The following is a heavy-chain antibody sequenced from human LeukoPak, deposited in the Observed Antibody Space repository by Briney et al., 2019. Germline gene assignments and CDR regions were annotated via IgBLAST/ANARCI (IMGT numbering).Heavy chain of an antibody. CDR2: IKQDGSEK. J-gene: IGHJ4*02. D-gene: IGHD4/OR15-4a*01. CDR1: GFTFSSYW. Sequence: GGSLRLSCAASGFTFSSYWMSWVRQAPGKGLEWVANIKQDGSEKYYVDSVKGRFTISRDNAKNSLYLQMNSLRAEDTAVYYCARSPFMVATGVNYWGQGTLVTVSS. CDR3: ARSPFMVATGVNY. V-gene: IGHV3-7*01.